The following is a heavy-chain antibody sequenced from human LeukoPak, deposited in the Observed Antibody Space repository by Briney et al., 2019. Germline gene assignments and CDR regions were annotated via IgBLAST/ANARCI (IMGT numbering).Heavy chain of an antibody. V-gene: IGHV4-39*07. Sequence: SETLSLTCTVSGGSISSSSYYWGWIRQPPGKGLEWIGSIYYSGSTYYNPSLKSRVTISVDTSKNQFSLKLSSVTAADTAVYYCARISIGRSDGTTSDFDYWGQGTLVTVSS. D-gene: IGHD1-7*01. CDR3: ARISIGRSDGTTSDFDY. CDR1: GGSISSSSYY. J-gene: IGHJ4*02. CDR2: IYYSGST.